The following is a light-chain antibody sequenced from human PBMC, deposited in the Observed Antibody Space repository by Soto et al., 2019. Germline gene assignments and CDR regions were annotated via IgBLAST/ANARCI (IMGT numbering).Light chain of an antibody. CDR3: QKYNSAPFT. J-gene: IGKJ3*01. Sequence: DIQMTQSPSSLSASVGDSVTITCRASQGISNYLALYQQKPGKVPKLLIYAASTWQSGVPSRFRGRGSGTDSTITSSSMQTEDVATYYCQKYNSAPFTLGPGTKVDIK. CDR1: QGISNY. V-gene: IGKV1-27*01. CDR2: AAS.